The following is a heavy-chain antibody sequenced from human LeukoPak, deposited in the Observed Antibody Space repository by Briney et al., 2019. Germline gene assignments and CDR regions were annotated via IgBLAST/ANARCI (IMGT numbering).Heavy chain of an antibody. V-gene: IGHV3-48*04. CDR2: ISSSSSTI. J-gene: IGHJ4*02. Sequence: GGSLRLSCAASGFTFSHYWMHWVRQAPGKGLEWVSYISSSSSTIYYADSVKGRFTISRDNAKNSLYLQMNSLRAEDTALYYCAKGGFGELLISSGFDYWGQGTLVTVSS. CDR3: AKGGFGELLISSGFDY. D-gene: IGHD3-10*01. CDR1: GFTFSHYW.